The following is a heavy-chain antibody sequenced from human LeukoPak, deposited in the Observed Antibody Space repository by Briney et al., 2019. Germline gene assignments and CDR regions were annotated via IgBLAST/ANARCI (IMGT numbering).Heavy chain of an antibody. V-gene: IGHV1-18*04. CDR2: ISAHNGNT. CDR3: ARDKTGDVFRPTR. CDR1: GYTFTSYG. J-gene: IGHJ4*02. D-gene: IGHD7-27*01. Sequence: GASVKVSCTASGYTFTSYGISWVRQAPGQGLEWMGWISAHNGNTNYAQKLQGRVTMTTDTSTSTAYMELRSLRSDDTAVYYCARDKTGDVFRPTRWGQGTLVTVSS.